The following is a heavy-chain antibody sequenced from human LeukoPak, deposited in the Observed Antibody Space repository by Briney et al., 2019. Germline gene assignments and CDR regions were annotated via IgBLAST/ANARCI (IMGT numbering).Heavy chain of an antibody. CDR2: IYYSGST. D-gene: IGHD4/OR15-4a*01. CDR3: ARGALRDFDY. V-gene: IGHV4-59*08. J-gene: IGHJ4*02. Sequence: SETLSLTCTVSGGSISSYYWSWIGQPPGKGLEWIGYIYYSGSTNYNPSLKSRVTISVDTSKNQFSLKLSSVTAADTAVYYCARGALRDFDYWGQGTLVTVSS. CDR1: GGSISSYY.